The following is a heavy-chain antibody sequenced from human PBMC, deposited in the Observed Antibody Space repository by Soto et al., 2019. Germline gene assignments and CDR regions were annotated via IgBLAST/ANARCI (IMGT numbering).Heavy chain of an antibody. J-gene: IGHJ6*02. CDR2: INHSGST. Sequence: SETLSLTCAVYGGSFSGYYLSWIRQPPGKGLEWIGEINHSGSTNYNPSLKSRVTISVDTSKNQFSLKLSSVTAADTAVYYCARGGGPPYYSYGMDVWGQGTTVTVSS. CDR1: GGSFSGYY. CDR3: ARGGGPPYYSYGMDV. V-gene: IGHV4-34*01.